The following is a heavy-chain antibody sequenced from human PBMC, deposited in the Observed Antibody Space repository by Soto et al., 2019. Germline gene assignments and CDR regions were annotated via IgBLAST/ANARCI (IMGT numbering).Heavy chain of an antibody. Sequence: QVQLVQSGTEVKKPGASVKVSCSVSGYTFRSYGISWVRQAPGQGLEWMGGISGYNGHTNYAQNLQGRVTMTTDTSTGTAYMELRSLRSDDTAVYYCARLKGDSNFWWGYWGQGTLVTVSS. D-gene: IGHD3-3*01. CDR2: ISGYNGHT. CDR3: ARLKGDSNFWWGY. CDR1: GYTFRSYG. J-gene: IGHJ4*02. V-gene: IGHV1-18*01.